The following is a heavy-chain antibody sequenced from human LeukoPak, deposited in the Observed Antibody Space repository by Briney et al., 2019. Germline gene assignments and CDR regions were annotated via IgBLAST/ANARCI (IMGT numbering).Heavy chain of an antibody. CDR1: GFTFSSYG. D-gene: IGHD1-26*01. J-gene: IGHJ4*02. CDR3: ARDQGVGASFDY. V-gene: IGHV3-30*02. CDR2: IWYDGSNK. Sequence: GGSLRLSCAASGFTFSSYGMHWVRQAPGKGLEWVAFIWYDGSNKYYADSVKGRFTISRDNSKNALYLQMNSLRGEDTAVYYCARDQGVGASFDYWGQGTLLTVSS.